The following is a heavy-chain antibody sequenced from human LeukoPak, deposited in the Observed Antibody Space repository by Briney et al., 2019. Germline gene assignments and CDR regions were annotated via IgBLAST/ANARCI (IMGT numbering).Heavy chain of an antibody. CDR2: INKKGGT. J-gene: IGHJ4*02. CDR1: SDSISSGDYY. CDR3: AREHKSYGDYPDYFDS. Sequence: PSQTLSLTCTVSSDSISSGDYYWSWIRQPAGKGLEFIGYINKKGGTFYNPPLKSRVSISIDTSKNQFSLKLTSVTAADTAVYFCAREHKSYGDYPDYFDSWGQGTLVTVSS. D-gene: IGHD4-17*01. V-gene: IGHV4-30-4*01.